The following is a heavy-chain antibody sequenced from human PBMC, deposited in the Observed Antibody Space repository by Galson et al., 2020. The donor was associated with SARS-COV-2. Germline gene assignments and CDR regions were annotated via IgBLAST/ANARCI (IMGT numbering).Heavy chain of an antibody. V-gene: IGHV4-59*01. CDR1: GDSISGGH. D-gene: IGHD3-16*02. J-gene: IGHJ2*01. CDR2: ISDSGRA. Sequence: SKTLSLTCTVFGDSISGGHWAWIRQPPGKGLEWIAYISDSGRATYRPAINSRLTISVDTSKNQVSLELRSVTAADTAVYSCARAQPYDYIWGTYRPGYFDLWGRGTLVTVSS. CDR3: ARAQPYDYIWGTYRPGYFDL.